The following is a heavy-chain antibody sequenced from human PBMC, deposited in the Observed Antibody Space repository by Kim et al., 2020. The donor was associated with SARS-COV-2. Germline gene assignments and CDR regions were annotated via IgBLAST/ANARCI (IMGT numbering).Heavy chain of an antibody. J-gene: IGHJ2*01. D-gene: IGHD3-22*01. CDR3: ARQVYYYDSSGYWWYFDL. CDR1: GYSFTSYW. V-gene: IGHV5-51*01. Sequence: GESLKISCKGSGYSFTSYWIGWVRQMPGKGLEWMGIIYPGDSDTRYSPSFQGQVTISADKSISTAYLQWSSLKASDTAMYYCARQVYYYDSSGYWWYFDLWGRGTLVTVSS. CDR2: IYPGDSDT.